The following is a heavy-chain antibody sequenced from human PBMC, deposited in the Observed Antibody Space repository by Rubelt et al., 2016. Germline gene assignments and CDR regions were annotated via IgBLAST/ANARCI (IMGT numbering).Heavy chain of an antibody. Sequence: QVQLVQSGAEVKKPGASVKVSCKASGYTFTSYYMHWVRQAPGQGLEWMGIINPSGGYPTYAQKFQGRVTMTRDSSTSTLYMELNTLRSEDTAVYYCAGDGVGFDYWGQGTLVTVSS. CDR2: INPSGGYP. V-gene: IGHV1-46*01. D-gene: IGHD1-26*01. CDR1: GYTFTSYY. J-gene: IGHJ4*02. CDR3: AGDGVGFDY.